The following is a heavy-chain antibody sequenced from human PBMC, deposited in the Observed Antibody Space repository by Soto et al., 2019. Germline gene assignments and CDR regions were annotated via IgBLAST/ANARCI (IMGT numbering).Heavy chain of an antibody. D-gene: IGHD3-10*01. CDR2: IYYSGST. CDR3: AREVVGATMVRGVYDY. V-gene: IGHV4-59*01. Sequence: SETLSLTCTVSGGSISSYYWSWIRQPPGKGLEWIGYIYYSGSTNYNPSLKSRVTISVDTSKNQFSLKLSSVTAADTAVYYCAREVVGATMVRGVYDYWGQGTLVTVSS. J-gene: IGHJ4*02. CDR1: GGSISSYY.